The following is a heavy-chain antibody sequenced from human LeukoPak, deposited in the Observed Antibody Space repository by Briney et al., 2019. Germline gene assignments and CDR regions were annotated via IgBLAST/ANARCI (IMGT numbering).Heavy chain of an antibody. CDR3: ARVALAGHFDY. V-gene: IGHV1-2*02. D-gene: IGHD6-19*01. Sequence: GASVKVSCKASGYTFNAYFIHWLRLAPGQGFEWMGWVHPNGGGPEYAQKFQGRVTMTRDTSITTDFMELQRLTSDDSAVYFCARVALAGHFDYWGQGTPVAVSS. J-gene: IGHJ4*02. CDR1: GYTFNAYF. CDR2: VHPNGGGP.